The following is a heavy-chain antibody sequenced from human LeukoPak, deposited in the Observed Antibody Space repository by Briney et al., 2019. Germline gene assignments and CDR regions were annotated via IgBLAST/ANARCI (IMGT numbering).Heavy chain of an antibody. CDR2: IRGDGGET. CDR1: GFTFTNHW. V-gene: IGHV3-74*01. CDR3: TWMATIFTVDY. J-gene: IGHJ4*02. D-gene: IGHD5-12*01. Sequence: GGSLRLSCAASGFTFTNHWMHWVRQVPGKGLAWISRIRGDGGETNYADSVRGRFTTSRDNAKNLLYLQMNSLRTEDTGMYFCTWMATIFTVDYWGQGTLVTVSS.